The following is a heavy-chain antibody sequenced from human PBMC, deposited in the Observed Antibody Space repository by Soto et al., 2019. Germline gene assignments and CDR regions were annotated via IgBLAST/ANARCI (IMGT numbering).Heavy chain of an antibody. CDR3: ARGRRLPGYYDSSGYYLRSAFDY. CDR1: GGSFSGYY. Sequence: SETLSLTCAVYGGSFSGYYLSWIRQPPGKGLECIGEINHSGSTNYNPSLKSRVTISVDTSKNQFSLKLSSVTAADTAVYYCARGRRLPGYYDSSGYYLRSAFDYWGQGTLVTV. CDR2: INHSGST. D-gene: IGHD3-22*01. J-gene: IGHJ4*02. V-gene: IGHV4-34*01.